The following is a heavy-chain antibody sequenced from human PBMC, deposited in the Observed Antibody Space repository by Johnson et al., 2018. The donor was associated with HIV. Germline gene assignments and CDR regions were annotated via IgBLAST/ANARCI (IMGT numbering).Heavy chain of an antibody. J-gene: IGHJ3*01. D-gene: IGHD6-19*01. CDR2: ISYDGTNK. Sequence: QVQLVESGGGVVQPGRSLRLSCAASGFTFSSYGMHWVCQAPGKGLEWVAVISYDGTNKYYADSVKGRFTISRDNAKNSLYLKMNSLRAEDTALYYCARDNIYGSAWGDAFDVWGQGTMVTVSS. V-gene: IGHV3-30*03. CDR1: GFTFSSYG. CDR3: ARDNIYGSAWGDAFDV.